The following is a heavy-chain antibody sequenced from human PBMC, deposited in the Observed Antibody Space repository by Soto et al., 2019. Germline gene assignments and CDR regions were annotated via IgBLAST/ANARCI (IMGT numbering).Heavy chain of an antibody. CDR3: AKDGDYGDYRRGDYYFDY. J-gene: IGHJ4*02. Sequence: GGSLRLSCAASGFTFSSYAMSWVRQAPGKGLEWVSAISGSGGSTYYADSVKGRFTISRDNSKNTLYLQMNSLRAEDTAVYYCAKDGDYGDYRRGDYYFDYWGQGALVTVSS. V-gene: IGHV3-23*01. CDR1: GFTFSSYA. CDR2: ISGSGGST. D-gene: IGHD4-17*01.